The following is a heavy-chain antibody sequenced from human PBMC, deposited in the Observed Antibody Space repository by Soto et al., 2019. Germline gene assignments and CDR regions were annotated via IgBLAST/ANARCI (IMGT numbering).Heavy chain of an antibody. CDR3: AREHGSGSYYNVVYDY. D-gene: IGHD3-10*01. Sequence: QVQLVQSGAEVKKPGASVKVSCKASGYSFTSYHMSWVRQAPGQGLEWMGWISAYSGNRHYAQKFQGRVTMTTDTSTRTGYRELRSLRSDDAAVYYCAREHGSGSYYNVVYDYWGQGTLVTVSS. CDR1: GYSFTSYH. CDR2: ISAYSGNR. J-gene: IGHJ4*02. V-gene: IGHV1-18*01.